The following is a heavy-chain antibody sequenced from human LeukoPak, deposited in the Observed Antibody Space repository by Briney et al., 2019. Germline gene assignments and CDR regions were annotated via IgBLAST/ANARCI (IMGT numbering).Heavy chain of an antibody. CDR2: ISSTSSYI. V-gene: IGHV3-21*01. CDR3: ARGVVDFDWLWESDY. J-gene: IGHJ4*02. D-gene: IGHD3-9*01. CDR1: GFIFRSYT. Sequence: GGSLRLSCAASGFIFRSYTMNCVRQAPVKGLEWVSSISSTSSYIYYADSVKGRCTISSDNAKNSLYLQMNSLRAEDTAVYYCARGVVDFDWLWESDYWGQGTLVTVSS.